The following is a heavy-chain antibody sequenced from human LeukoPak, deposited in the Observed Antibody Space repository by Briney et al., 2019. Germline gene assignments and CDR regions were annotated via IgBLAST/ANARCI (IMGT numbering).Heavy chain of an antibody. CDR3: ARGGLLWFVSWFDP. J-gene: IGHJ5*02. Sequence: KSSETLSLTCTVSGGSISSYYWSWIRQPPGKGLKWIGYIYHSETTSYNPSLKSRVTISVDTSKNQFSLKLRSVTAADTAVYYCARGGLLWFVSWFDPWGQGILVTVSS. CDR2: IYHSETT. V-gene: IGHV4-59*01. CDR1: GGSISSYY. D-gene: IGHD3-10*01.